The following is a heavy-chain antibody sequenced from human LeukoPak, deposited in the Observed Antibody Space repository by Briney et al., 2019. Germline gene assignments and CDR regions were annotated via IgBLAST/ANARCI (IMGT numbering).Heavy chain of an antibody. Sequence: SETLSLTCTVSGGSITSSNYYWGWIRQPPGKGLEWVGSVSYSGSTYYNPSLKSRVTIPEDTSKNQFSLKLSSVTAADTAVYYCARRTMNHFDYWGQGSLVTVSS. V-gene: IGHV4-39*01. D-gene: IGHD1-1*01. CDR2: VSYSGST. CDR1: GGSITSSNYY. CDR3: ARRTMNHFDY. J-gene: IGHJ4*02.